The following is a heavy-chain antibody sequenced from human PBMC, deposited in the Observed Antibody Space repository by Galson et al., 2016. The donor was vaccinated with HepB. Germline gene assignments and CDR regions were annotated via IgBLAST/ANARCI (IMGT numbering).Heavy chain of an antibody. D-gene: IGHD3-22*01. CDR3: AGESAATWGYYDR. Sequence: SLRLSCAASGFTVGSSYMNWVRQAPGKGLEWVSLIDAGGSRYDADAVKGRLTISRDSSVNTLYLQLTSRRDEDTAVYYCAGESAATWGYYDRWGQGTLVTVSS. CDR2: IDAGGSR. V-gene: IGHV3-66*01. CDR1: GFTVGSSY. J-gene: IGHJ4*02.